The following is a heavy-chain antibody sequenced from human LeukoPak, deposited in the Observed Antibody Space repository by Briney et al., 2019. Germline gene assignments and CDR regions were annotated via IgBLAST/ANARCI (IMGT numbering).Heavy chain of an antibody. Sequence: SETLCLTWTVSGGSIGSSSYYWGWIRQPPGKGLEWIGTIYYSGSTYYNPSLKSRVTISVDTSKNQFSLKLSSVTAADTAVYYCARGTVGYDSSGYYPYYWGQGTLVTVSS. CDR1: GGSIGSSSYY. D-gene: IGHD3-22*01. CDR2: IYYSGST. J-gene: IGHJ4*02. CDR3: ARGTVGYDSSGYYPYY. V-gene: IGHV4-39*07.